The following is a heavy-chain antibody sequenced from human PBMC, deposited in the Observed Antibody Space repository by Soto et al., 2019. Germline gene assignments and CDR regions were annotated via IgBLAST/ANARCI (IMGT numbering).Heavy chain of an antibody. J-gene: IGHJ5*02. Sequence: EVQLVETGGGLIQPGGSLRLSCAASGFTVSSNYMSWVRQAPGKGLEWVSVIYSGGSTYYADSVKGRFTISRDNSKNTMNLQMNSLRADDTAVYYCATATIYDSSGYYSFDPWGQGTLVTVSS. CDR1: GFTVSSNY. CDR3: ATATIYDSSGYYSFDP. CDR2: IYSGGST. V-gene: IGHV3-53*02. D-gene: IGHD3-22*01.